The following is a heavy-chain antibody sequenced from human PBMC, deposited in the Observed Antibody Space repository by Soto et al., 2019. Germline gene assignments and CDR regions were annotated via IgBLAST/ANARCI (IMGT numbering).Heavy chain of an antibody. CDR2: IYPGDSDT. V-gene: IGHV5-51*01. D-gene: IGHD3-22*01. J-gene: IGHJ4*02. Sequence: GESLKISCKGSGYSFTSYWIGWVRQMPGKGLEWMGIIYPGDSDTRYSPSFQGQVTISADKSISTAYLQWSSLKASDTAMYYCARNHTPIMYYYDSSGYYFDYWGQGTLVTVSS. CDR3: ARNHTPIMYYYDSSGYYFDY. CDR1: GYSFTSYW.